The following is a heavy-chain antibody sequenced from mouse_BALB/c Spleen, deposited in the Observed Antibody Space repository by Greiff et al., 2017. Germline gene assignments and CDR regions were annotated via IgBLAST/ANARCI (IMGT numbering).Heavy chain of an antibody. V-gene: IGHV2-9-2*01. J-gene: IGHJ1*01. Sequence: QVQLQQPGPGLVAPSQSVSITCTASGFSLTSYDISWIRRPPGKGLEWLGVIWTGGGTNDNSAFMSRLSISKDNTKVQVFLKMKSLQTDDTAIYDCVRLFDVWGGGTTVTVSS. CDR2: IWTGGGT. CDR3: VRLFDV. CDR1: GFSLTSYD.